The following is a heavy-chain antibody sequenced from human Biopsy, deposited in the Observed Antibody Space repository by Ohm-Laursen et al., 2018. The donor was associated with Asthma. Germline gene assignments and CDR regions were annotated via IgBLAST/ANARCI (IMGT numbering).Heavy chain of an antibody. CDR3: AKRRGYSDFNDFDY. CDR1: GFTFHNYV. D-gene: IGHD4-11*01. V-gene: IGHV3-30-3*02. CDR2: IFFDGSNK. Sequence: SLRLSCAASGFTFHNYVMHWVRQAPGKGLEWVAGIFFDGSNKYYADSVKGRFTISRDNSKDTLYLQMISLRTDDTAVYYCAKRRGYSDFNDFDYWGHGTLVTVSS. J-gene: IGHJ4*01.